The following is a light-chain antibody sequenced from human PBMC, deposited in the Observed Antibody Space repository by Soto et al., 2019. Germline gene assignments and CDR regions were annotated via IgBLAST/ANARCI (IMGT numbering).Light chain of an antibody. J-gene: IGKJ1*01. CDR3: QHYGGSSWT. CDR2: GVS. CDR1: QSVSSTL. Sequence: ELVLTQSPVALSLSSGERATLSCRASQSVSSTLLTWYQQKPGQAPRLLIYGVSSRATGIPDRFSGSGSGTDFTLTISRLEPEDFAVYFCQHYGGSSWTFGQGSRVEIK. V-gene: IGKV3-20*01.